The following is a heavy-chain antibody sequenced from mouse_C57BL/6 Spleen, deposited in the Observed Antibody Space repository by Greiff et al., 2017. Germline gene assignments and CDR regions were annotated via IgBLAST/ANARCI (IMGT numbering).Heavy chain of an antibody. CDR3: ARTTVVGGYAMDY. V-gene: IGHV1-80*01. CDR1: GYAFSSYW. Sequence: QVQLQQSGAELVKPGASVKISCKASGYAFSSYWMNWVKQRPGKGLEWIGQIYPGDGDTNYNGKFKGKATLTADKSSSTAYMQLSSLTSEDSAVYFCARTTVVGGYAMDYWGQGTSVTVSS. D-gene: IGHD1-1*01. J-gene: IGHJ4*01. CDR2: IYPGDGDT.